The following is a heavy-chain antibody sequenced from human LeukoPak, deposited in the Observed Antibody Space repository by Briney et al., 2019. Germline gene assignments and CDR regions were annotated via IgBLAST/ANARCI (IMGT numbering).Heavy chain of an antibody. D-gene: IGHD3-9*01. CDR3: ARHISDYDILTGYYKPYYYYGMDV. CDR2: IYYSGST. Sequence: SETLSLTCTVSGGSISSSSYYWGWIRQPPGKGLEWIGSIYYSGSTYYNPSLKSRVTISVDTSKDQFSLKLSSVTAADTAVYYCARHISDYDILTGYYKPYYYYGMDVWGQGTTVTVSS. V-gene: IGHV4-39*01. J-gene: IGHJ6*02. CDR1: GGSISSSSYY.